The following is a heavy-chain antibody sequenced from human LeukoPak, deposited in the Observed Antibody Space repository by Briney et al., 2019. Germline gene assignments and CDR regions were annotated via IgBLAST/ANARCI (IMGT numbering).Heavy chain of an antibody. J-gene: IGHJ4*02. V-gene: IGHV5-51*01. CDR1: GYSFTSYW. CDR3: ARQVEYSSSARTFDY. CDR2: IYPGDSDT. D-gene: IGHD6-6*01. Sequence: KAGESLKISCKGSGYSFTSYWIGWVRQMPGKGLEWMGIIYPGDSDTRYSPSFQGQVTFSSDKPISTAYLQWSSLKASDTAMYYCARQVEYSSSARTFDYWGQGTLVTVSS.